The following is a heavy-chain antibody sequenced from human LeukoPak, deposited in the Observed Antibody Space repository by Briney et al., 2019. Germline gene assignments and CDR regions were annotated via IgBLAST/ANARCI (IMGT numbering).Heavy chain of an antibody. CDR1: GFTFINAR. D-gene: IGHD2-15*01. CDR2: IKRKTDGGTT. J-gene: IGHJ4*02. Sequence: GGSLRLSCVASGFTFINARMSWVRQAPGKGLEWVGRIKRKTDGGTTDYAAPVKGLFTISRDDSKNTLYLQMNSLKIEDTAVYYCTTGYCSGRGCYSFNFWGQGTLVTVSS. V-gene: IGHV3-15*01. CDR3: TTGYCSGRGCYSFNF.